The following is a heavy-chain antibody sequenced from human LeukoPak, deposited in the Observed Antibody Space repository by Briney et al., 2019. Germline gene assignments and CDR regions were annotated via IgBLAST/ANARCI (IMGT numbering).Heavy chain of an antibody. Sequence: PSETLSLTCTVSGGSISSYYWSWIRQPPGKGLEWIGYSYYSGSTNYNPSLKSRVTISVDTSKNQFSLELSSVTAADTAVYYCARGVSLPPLGPLLFDYWGQGTLVTVSS. CDR1: GGSISSYY. V-gene: IGHV4-59*01. D-gene: IGHD1-20*01. CDR2: SYYSGST. J-gene: IGHJ4*02. CDR3: ARGVSLPPLGPLLFDY.